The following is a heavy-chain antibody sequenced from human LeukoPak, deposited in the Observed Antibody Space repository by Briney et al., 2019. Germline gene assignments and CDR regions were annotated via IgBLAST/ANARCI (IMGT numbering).Heavy chain of an antibody. Sequence: GRSLRLSCAASGFTFSSYGMHWVRQAPGKGLEWVAVISYDGSKNYYGDSVKGRFTISRDNSKNTLYLQMNSLRAEDTAVYYCAKELSSARGYGMDVWGQGTTVTVSS. CDR3: AKELSSARGYGMDV. J-gene: IGHJ6*02. CDR1: GFTFSSYG. CDR2: ISYDGSKN. D-gene: IGHD3-22*01. V-gene: IGHV3-30*18.